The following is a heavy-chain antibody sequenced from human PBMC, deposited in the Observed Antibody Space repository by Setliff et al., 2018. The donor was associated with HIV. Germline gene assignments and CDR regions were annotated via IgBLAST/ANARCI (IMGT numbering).Heavy chain of an antibody. V-gene: IGHV4-61*08. J-gene: IGHJ4*02. CDR3: ARHPREEPERNYKFDS. CDR1: GGSISSGGYY. CDR2: IHTNRGT. D-gene: IGHD1-7*01. Sequence: SETLSLTCTVSGGSISSGGYYWSWIRQHPGKGLEWIGYIHTNRGTKTNLSLKTRATVSLDTSKNQFFLRLTSVTATDTAIYYCARHPREEPERNYKFDSWGQGTLVTVSS.